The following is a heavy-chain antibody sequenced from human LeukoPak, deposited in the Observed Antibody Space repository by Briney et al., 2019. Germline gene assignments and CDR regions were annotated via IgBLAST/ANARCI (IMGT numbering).Heavy chain of an antibody. CDR1: GYSFTSYW. CDR3: ARLTHSGSYYYYYYMDV. D-gene: IGHD1-26*01. J-gene: IGHJ6*03. CDR2: IYPGDSDT. V-gene: IGHV5-51*01. Sequence: GESLKISCKGSGYSFTSYWIGWVRQMPGKGLELMGIIYPGDSDTRYSPSFQGQVTISADKSISTAYLQWSSLKASDTAMYYCARLTHSGSYYYYYYMDVWGKGTTVTVSS.